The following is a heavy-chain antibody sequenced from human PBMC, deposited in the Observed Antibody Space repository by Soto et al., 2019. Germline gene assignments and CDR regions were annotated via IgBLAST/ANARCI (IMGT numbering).Heavy chain of an antibody. CDR1: GYSFTTHG. J-gene: IGHJ5*02. CDR2: ITTYSGDT. CDR3: ARVFNSRYCAARWFDP. V-gene: IGHV1-18*01. D-gene: IGHD6-13*01. Sequence: ASVKVSCKASGYSFTTHGITWVRQAPGQGLEWMGLITTYSGDTSYSPSLQGRVSMTRDTLTSTAYMELKTLRAEDTAVYYCARVFNSRYCAARWFDPWGQGTLVTVSS.